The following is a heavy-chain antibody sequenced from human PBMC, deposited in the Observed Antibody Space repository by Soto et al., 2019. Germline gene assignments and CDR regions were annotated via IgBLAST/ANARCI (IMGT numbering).Heavy chain of an antibody. CDR1: AYTFTHNA. CDR3: ARDSWITTNAFDI. V-gene: IGHV1-3*01. D-gene: IGHD3-22*01. Sequence: QVQVVQSGAEVKKTGTSVKVSCKASAYTFTHNAMHWVRQAPGQRPEWVGWINVGIGETKYSQKLQGRVSITSDTSASTVYMELSSLRSEDTAVYYCARDSWITTNAFDIWGQGTLVTVSS. CDR2: INVGIGET. J-gene: IGHJ3*02.